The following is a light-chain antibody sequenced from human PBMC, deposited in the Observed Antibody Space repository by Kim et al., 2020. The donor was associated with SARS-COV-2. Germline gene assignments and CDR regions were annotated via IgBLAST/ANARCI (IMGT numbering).Light chain of an antibody. CDR3: CSRDSSAEEYV. CDR2: DEN. J-gene: IGLJ1*01. CDR1: SLRKSY. V-gene: IGLV3-19*01. Sequence: SSELTQDPTVSVALGQTVRITCQGDSLRKSYASWYQQKPGQAPILVMSDENNRPSGIPDRFSGSSSGSTASLTITGAQAEDEADYYCCSRDSSAEEYVFGTGTKVTVL.